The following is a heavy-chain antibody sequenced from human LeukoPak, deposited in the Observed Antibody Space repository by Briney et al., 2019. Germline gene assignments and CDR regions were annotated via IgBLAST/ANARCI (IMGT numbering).Heavy chain of an antibody. CDR1: GGSFSGYY. D-gene: IGHD3-3*01. CDR2: INHSGST. J-gene: IGHJ6*02. CDR3: ARALNYDFWSGYSIDYYYGMDA. V-gene: IGHV4-34*01. Sequence: SETLSLTCAVYGGSFSGYYWSWIRQPPGKGLEWIGEINHSGSTNYNPSLKSRVTISVDTSKNQFSLKLSSVTAADTAVYYCARALNYDFWSGYSIDYYYGMDAWGQGTTVTVSS.